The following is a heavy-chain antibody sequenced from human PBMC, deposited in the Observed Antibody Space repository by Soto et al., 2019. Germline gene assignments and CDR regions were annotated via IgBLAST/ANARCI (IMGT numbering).Heavy chain of an antibody. CDR3: DRGLVIRHYCYHGMDV. V-gene: IGHV4-30-4*01. J-gene: IGHJ6*02. Sequence: QVQLQESGQGLVKPSQTLSLTCTVSGGSISTGDYFWRWIRQSPGKGLEWIGYISSIGSTYYNPSLTSRVSVSRDTSKNQFSLKLSAVTTTDTAVYDCDRGLVIRHYCYHGMDVWGQGTTVTVSS. CDR2: ISSIGST. D-gene: IGHD3-9*01. CDR1: GGSISTGDYF.